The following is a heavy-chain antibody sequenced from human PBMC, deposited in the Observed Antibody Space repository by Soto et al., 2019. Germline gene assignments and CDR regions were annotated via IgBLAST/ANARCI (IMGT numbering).Heavy chain of an antibody. V-gene: IGHV1-2*04. CDR2: INPNSGGT. CDR3: ARETAIAVAGNYYYGMDV. CDR1: GYTFTGYY. Sequence: QVQLVQSGAEVTKPGASVKVSCKASGYTFTGYYMHWVRQAPGQGLEWMGWINPNSGGTNYAQKFQGWVTMTRDTSIRTAYMELSRLRSDDTAVYYCARETAIAVAGNYYYGMDVWGQGTTVTVSS. J-gene: IGHJ6*02. D-gene: IGHD6-19*01.